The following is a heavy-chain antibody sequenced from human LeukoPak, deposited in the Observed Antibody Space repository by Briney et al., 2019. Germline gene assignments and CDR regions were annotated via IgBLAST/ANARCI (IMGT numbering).Heavy chain of an antibody. D-gene: IGHD3-16*01. CDR2: IKPDGSEK. Sequence: PGGSLRLSCAASGFSFSTYWMTWVRQAPGKGLEWVANIKPDGSEKYYVDSVKGRFTISRDNAENSLYLQMNSLRAEDTAVYYCATGWGWTFDYWGQGTLVTVSS. J-gene: IGHJ4*02. CDR3: ATGWGWTFDY. CDR1: GFSFSTYW. V-gene: IGHV3-7*05.